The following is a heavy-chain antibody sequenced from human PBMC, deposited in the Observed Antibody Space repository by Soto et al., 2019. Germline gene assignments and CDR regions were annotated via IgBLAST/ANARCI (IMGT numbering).Heavy chain of an antibody. D-gene: IGHD1-26*01. CDR2: TYYRSKWYY. V-gene: IGHV6-1*01. CDR1: GDSVSSNSAG. CDR3: ARGEQYSGRIFDY. J-gene: IGHJ4*01. Sequence: QTLSLTFAITGDSVSSNSAGCSLVRHSPSRGLEWLGRTYYRSKWYYEYAVSVRGRITINPDTSKNQYSLQLNSVTPEDTAVYFCARGEQYSGRIFDYWGQGTLVTVSS.